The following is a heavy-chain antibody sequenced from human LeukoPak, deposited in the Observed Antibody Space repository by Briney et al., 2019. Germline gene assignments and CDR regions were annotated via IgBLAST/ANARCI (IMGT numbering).Heavy chain of an antibody. V-gene: IGHV3-30*18. CDR3: AKAHGDQRLINY. CDR2: ISYDGSNDGSNK. J-gene: IGHJ4*02. Sequence: AGGSLRLSCAASGFTFSSYAMHWVRQAPGKGLEWVAVISYDGSNDGSNKHYADSVKGRFTISRDNSKNALYLQMNSLRAEDTAVYYCAKAHGDQRLINYWGQGTLVTVSS. D-gene: IGHD4-17*01. CDR1: GFTFSSYA.